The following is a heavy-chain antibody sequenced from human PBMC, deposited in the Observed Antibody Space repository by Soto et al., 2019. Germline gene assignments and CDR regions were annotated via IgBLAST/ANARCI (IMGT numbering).Heavy chain of an antibody. CDR3: ARGGYCSGGSCQNNWFDP. CDR2: MNPNSGNT. V-gene: IGHV1-8*01. Sequence: ASVKVSCKASGYTFTSYDINWVRQATGQGLEWMGWMNPNSGNTGYAQKFQGRVTMTRNTSISTAYMELSSLRSEDTAVYYCARGGYCSGGSCQNNWFDPWGQGTLVTVSS. J-gene: IGHJ5*02. CDR1: GYTFTSYD. D-gene: IGHD2-15*01.